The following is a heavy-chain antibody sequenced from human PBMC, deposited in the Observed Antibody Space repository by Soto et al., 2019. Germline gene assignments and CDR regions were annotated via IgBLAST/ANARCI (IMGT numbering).Heavy chain of an antibody. CDR3: AKFGQFGDFDY. Sequence: EVQLVESGGGLVKPGGSLRVSCAASGFTFSRAWMSWVRQAPGKGLEWVGRIKSKTDGGTTDYAAPVEGRFTILRDDSKNTLYLQMNSLKTEDTAVYYCAKFGQFGDFDYWGQGTLVTVSS. J-gene: IGHJ4*02. D-gene: IGHD3-10*01. CDR1: GFTFSRAW. CDR2: IKSKTDGGTT. V-gene: IGHV3-15*01.